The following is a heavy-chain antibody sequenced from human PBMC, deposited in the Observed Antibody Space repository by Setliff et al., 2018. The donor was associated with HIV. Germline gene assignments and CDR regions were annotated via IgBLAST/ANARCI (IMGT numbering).Heavy chain of an antibody. Sequence: ASVKVSCKASGYTFTGYYMHWVRQAPGKGLEWMGWISGHSEKTDFSQKVRDRLSLTMDTSTNTAYMELRSLTSDDTAIYYCARGWELNVWGQGTRVTVSS. D-gene: IGHD1-26*01. CDR1: GYTFTGYY. V-gene: IGHV1-2*02. J-gene: IGHJ4*02. CDR2: ISGHSEKT. CDR3: ARGWELNV.